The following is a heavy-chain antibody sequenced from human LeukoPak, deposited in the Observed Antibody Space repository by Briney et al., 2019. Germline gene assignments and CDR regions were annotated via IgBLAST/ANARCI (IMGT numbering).Heavy chain of an antibody. Sequence: GGSPRLSCAASGFTFTSYSMNWVRQAPGKGLEWVSTISGGGGSTYCADSVKGRFTISRDNSKNTLYLQVNSLRAEDTAVYYCAKGGKWDVTPFDYWGQGTLVTVSS. CDR1: GFTFTSYS. J-gene: IGHJ4*02. CDR3: AKGGKWDVTPFDY. V-gene: IGHV3-23*01. D-gene: IGHD1-26*01. CDR2: ISGGGGST.